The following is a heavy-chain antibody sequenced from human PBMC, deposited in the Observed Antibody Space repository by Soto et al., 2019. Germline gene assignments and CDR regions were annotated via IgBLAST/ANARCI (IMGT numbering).Heavy chain of an antibody. CDR1: GGSISSGGYY. D-gene: IGHD6-19*01. Sequence: SETLSLTCTVSGGSISSGGYYWSWIRQHPGKGLEWIGYIYYSGSTFHNPSLRSRVTISVDTSKNQFSLKLTSVTAADTAVYYCGRDISTMAGPLGYWGQGTLVTVSS. J-gene: IGHJ4*02. CDR3: GRDISTMAGPLGY. CDR2: IYYSGST. V-gene: IGHV4-31*03.